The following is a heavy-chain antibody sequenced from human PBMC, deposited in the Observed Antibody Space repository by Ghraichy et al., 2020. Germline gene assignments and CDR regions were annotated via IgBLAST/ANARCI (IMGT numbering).Heavy chain of an antibody. Sequence: SETLSLTCTVSGGSISSYYWSWIRQPPGKGLEWIGYIYYSGSTNYNPSLKSRVTISVDTSKNQFSLKLSSVTAADTAVYYCAREFHSSSWDPYWYFDLWGRGTLVTVSS. J-gene: IGHJ2*01. V-gene: IGHV4-59*01. CDR1: GGSISSYY. CDR2: IYYSGST. CDR3: AREFHSSSWDPYWYFDL. D-gene: IGHD6-13*01.